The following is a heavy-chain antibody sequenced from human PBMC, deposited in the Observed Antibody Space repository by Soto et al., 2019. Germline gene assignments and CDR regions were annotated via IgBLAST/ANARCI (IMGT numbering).Heavy chain of an antibody. V-gene: IGHV3-30*18. D-gene: IGHD3-22*01. J-gene: IGHJ6*02. Sequence: SLRLSCAASGFTFSSYGMHWVRQAPGKGLEWVAVISYDGSNKYYADSVKGRFTISRDNSKNTLYLQMNSLRAEDTAVYYCAKGLARREYYDSSGQKPSYGMDVWGQGTTVTVSS. CDR3: AKGLARREYYDSSGQKPSYGMDV. CDR1: GFTFSSYG. CDR2: ISYDGSNK.